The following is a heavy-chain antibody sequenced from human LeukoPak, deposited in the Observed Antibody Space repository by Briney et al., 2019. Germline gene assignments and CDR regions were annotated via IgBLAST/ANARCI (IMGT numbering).Heavy chain of an antibody. CDR2: ISYDGSNK. J-gene: IGHJ3*02. CDR3: ARDGREGTNAFDI. D-gene: IGHD1-26*01. V-gene: IGHV3-30*03. Sequence: LSLTCAVYGESFNTYYWNWVRQAPGKGLEWVAVISYDGSNKYYADSVKGRFTISRDNSKNTLYLQMNSLRAEDTAVYYCARDGREGTNAFDIWGQGTMVTVSS. CDR1: GESFNTYY.